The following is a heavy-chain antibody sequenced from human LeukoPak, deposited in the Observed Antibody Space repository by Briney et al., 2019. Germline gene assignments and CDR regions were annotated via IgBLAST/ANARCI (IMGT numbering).Heavy chain of an antibody. CDR1: GGSISSYY. CDR3: ATLTSDTVTLGSDTFDI. J-gene: IGHJ3*02. V-gene: IGHV4-59*08. D-gene: IGHD4-17*01. CDR2: IYYGGST. Sequence: PSETLSLTCTVSGGSISSYYWSWIRQPPGKGLEWIGYIYYGGSTNYNPSLKSRVTISVDTSKNQFSLKLSSVTAADTAMYYCATLTSDTVTLGSDTFDIWGQGTMVTASS.